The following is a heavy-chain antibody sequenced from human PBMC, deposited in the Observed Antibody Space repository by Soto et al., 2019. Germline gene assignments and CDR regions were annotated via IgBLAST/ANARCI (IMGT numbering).Heavy chain of an antibody. V-gene: IGHV4-30-2*01. Sequence: SETLSLTCTVSGVSIGSGDYSWSWIRQPPGKGLEWLGYIYHRGNTYYNPSLESRLTMSADRSKNQLSLSLRSVTAADTAMYYCVSSKYNMGAGPKWFDPWGQGILVTVSS. CDR2: IYHRGNT. CDR1: GVSIGSGDYS. CDR3: VSSKYNMGAGPKWFDP. J-gene: IGHJ5*02. D-gene: IGHD1-20*01.